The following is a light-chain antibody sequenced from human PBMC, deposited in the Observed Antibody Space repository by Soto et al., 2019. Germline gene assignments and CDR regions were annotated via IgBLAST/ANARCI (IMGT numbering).Light chain of an antibody. CDR1: SSNIGAGYD. J-gene: IGLJ1*01. Sequence: SVLTQPPSVSGAPGQRVTISCTGSSSNIGAGYDVHWYQQLPGTAPKLLIYGNNNRPSGVPDRFSGSKSATSGSLAITGLQAEDEADYYCQSHDNSLRGYVFGTGPKVTVL. V-gene: IGLV1-40*01. CDR3: QSHDNSLRGYV. CDR2: GNN.